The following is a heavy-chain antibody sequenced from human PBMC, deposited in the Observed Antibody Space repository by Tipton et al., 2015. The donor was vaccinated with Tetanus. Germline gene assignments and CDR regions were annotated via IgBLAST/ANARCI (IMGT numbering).Heavy chain of an antibody. Sequence: SLRLSCAASGFTFSNYGMHWVRQTPGKGLVWISRINPDGRRTNYADSVEGRFTISRDHAKNTVYLQMNSLRAEDTAVYFCARRSLTNYGLDVWGQGTPVTVSS. D-gene: IGHD1-1*01. V-gene: IGHV3-74*01. CDR3: ARRSLTNYGLDV. CDR2: INPDGRRT. J-gene: IGHJ6*02. CDR1: GFTFSNYG.